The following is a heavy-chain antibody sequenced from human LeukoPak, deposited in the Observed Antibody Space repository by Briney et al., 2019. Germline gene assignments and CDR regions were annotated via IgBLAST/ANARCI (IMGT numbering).Heavy chain of an antibody. CDR1: GFIFGDYV. Sequence: GGSLRLPCAASGFIFGDYVMHWVRQAPGKGLEWVAAIAFDDTDRYYIDSVKGRFTISRDDSKSTLYLHMTSLRAEDTAVYYCTNSDDYGDYWGQGTLVTVSS. CDR3: TNSDDYGDY. J-gene: IGHJ4*02. CDR2: IAFDDTDR. V-gene: IGHV3-30*18.